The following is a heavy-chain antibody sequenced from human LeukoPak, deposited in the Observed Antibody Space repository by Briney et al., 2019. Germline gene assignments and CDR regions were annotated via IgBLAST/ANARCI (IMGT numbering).Heavy chain of an antibody. CDR1: GYTFTGYY. J-gene: IGHJ4*02. CDR3: AREVYYYDSSGYYPLDY. V-gene: IGHV1-2*04. CDR2: INPNSGGT. Sequence: RASVKVSCKASGYTFTGYYMHWVRQAPGQGLEWMGWINPNSGGTNYAQKFQGWVTMTRDTSISTAYMELSRLRSDDTAVYYCAREVYYYDSSGYYPLDYWGQGTLVTVSS. D-gene: IGHD3-22*01.